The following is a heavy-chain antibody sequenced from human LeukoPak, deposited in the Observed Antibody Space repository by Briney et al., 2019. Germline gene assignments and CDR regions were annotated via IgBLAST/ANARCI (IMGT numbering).Heavy chain of an antibody. Sequence: GRSLRLSCAASGFAFSTFAMYWVRQPPAKELEWVAVIWYDGSNKYYADSVKGRFTISRDNSKNTLYLQMNSLRAEDTAVYYCARGAYCSGGSCPGAFDIWGQGTMVTVSS. CDR3: ARGAYCSGGSCPGAFDI. V-gene: IGHV3-33*01. D-gene: IGHD2-15*01. J-gene: IGHJ3*02. CDR2: IWYDGSNK. CDR1: GFAFSTFA.